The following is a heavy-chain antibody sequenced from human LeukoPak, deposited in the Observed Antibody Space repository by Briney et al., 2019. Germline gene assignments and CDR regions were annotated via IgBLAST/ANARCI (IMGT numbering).Heavy chain of an antibody. J-gene: IGHJ5*02. CDR3: ARDSEGVTGTTSWFDP. Sequence: GGSLRLSCAASGFTFSSYSMNWVRQAPGKGLEWVSSISTSSSYIYYADSVKGRFTISRDNARNSLYLQMNSLRAEDTAVYYCARDSEGVTGTTSWFDPWGQGTLVTVSP. CDR2: ISTSSSYI. V-gene: IGHV3-21*01. CDR1: GFTFSSYS. D-gene: IGHD1-7*01.